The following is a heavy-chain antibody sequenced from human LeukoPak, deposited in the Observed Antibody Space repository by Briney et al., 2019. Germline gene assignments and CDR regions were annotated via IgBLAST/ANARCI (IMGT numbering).Heavy chain of an antibody. CDR2: INHSGST. V-gene: IGHV4-34*01. CDR3: ASGGAPYYYYYMDV. J-gene: IGHJ6*03. Sequence: SETLSLTCAVYGGSFSGYYWSWIRQPPGKGLEWIGEINHSGSTNYNPSLKSRITISVDTSKNQFSLKLSSVTAADTAVYYCASGGAPYYYYYMDVWGKGTTVTVSS. CDR1: GGSFSGYY. D-gene: IGHD1-26*01.